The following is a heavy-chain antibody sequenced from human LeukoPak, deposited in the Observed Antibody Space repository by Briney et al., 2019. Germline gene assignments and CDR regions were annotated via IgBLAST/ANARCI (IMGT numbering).Heavy chain of an antibody. D-gene: IGHD3-22*01. CDR3: ARTDSSGYYYYYGMDV. J-gene: IGHJ6*02. CDR2: IYYSGNT. CDR1: GGSISSSSYY. Sequence: SETLSLTCTISGGSISSSSYYWGWMRQPPGKGLEWTGSIYYSGNTYYNPSLKSRVTISVDTSKNQFSLKLSSVTAADTAVYYCARTDSSGYYYYYGMDVWGQGTTVTASS. V-gene: IGHV4-39*01.